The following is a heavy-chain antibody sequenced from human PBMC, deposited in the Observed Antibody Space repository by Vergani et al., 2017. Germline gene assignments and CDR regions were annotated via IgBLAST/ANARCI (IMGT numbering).Heavy chain of an antibody. Sequence: QVQGGEVGGGVDQPGRSLRLSCAASGFTFNQYGMHWVRQAPGKGLEWVAVTWYDGNNKQYADSVKGQFTISRDNSKSTMYLQMNSLRDEDTGVYYCARDLRLLYNRFDPWGQGTLVTVSS. V-gene: IGHV3-33*01. D-gene: IGHD1-14*01. CDR2: TWYDGNNK. CDR3: ARDLRLLYNRFDP. CDR1: GFTFNQYG. J-gene: IGHJ5*02.